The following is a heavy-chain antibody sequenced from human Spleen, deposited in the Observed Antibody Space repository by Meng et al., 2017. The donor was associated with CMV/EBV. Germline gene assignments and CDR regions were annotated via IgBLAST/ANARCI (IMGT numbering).Heavy chain of an antibody. CDR2: IKCDGSEK. D-gene: IGHD5-18*01. CDR1: GFTFSSSW. CDR3: AKGDGHSYGNFDY. J-gene: IGHJ4*02. Sequence: GGSLRLSCAASGFTFSSSWMHWVCQAPEKGLEWVADIKCDGSEKYYVDSVKGRLTISRDNSKNTLYLQMNSLRVDDTAVYYCAKGDGHSYGNFDYWGQGTLVTVSS. V-gene: IGHV3-52*01.